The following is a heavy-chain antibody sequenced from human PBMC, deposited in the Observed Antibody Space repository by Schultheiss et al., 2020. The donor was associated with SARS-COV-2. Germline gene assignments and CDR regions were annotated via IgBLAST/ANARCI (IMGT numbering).Heavy chain of an antibody. CDR3: ARGDQFLQRDDSLDI. V-gene: IGHV3-21*01. J-gene: IGHJ3*02. CDR1: GFTVSSNY. D-gene: IGHD4-11*01. CDR2: ISISSSHI. Sequence: GGSLRLSCAASGFTVSSNYMSWVRQAPGKGLEWVSSISISSSHIYYADSMKGRFTISRDNARNSLYLQMNSLRVEDTAVYYCARGDQFLQRDDSLDIWGRGTMVTVSS.